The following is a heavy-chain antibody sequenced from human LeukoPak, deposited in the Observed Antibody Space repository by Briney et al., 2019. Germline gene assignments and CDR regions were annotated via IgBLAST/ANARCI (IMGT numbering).Heavy chain of an antibody. CDR2: INYSGRT. CDR1: GGSINNYY. CDR3: ARGNGDSSSWRYYFDY. V-gene: IGHV4-59*08. J-gene: IGHJ4*02. Sequence: SETLSLTCTVSGGSINNYYWSWIRQPPAKGLEWLAYINYSGRTNYNPSLRSRLTISVDTSKNQFSLNLNSVTAADTAVYYCARGNGDSSSWRYYFDYWGQGTLVTVSS. D-gene: IGHD6-13*01.